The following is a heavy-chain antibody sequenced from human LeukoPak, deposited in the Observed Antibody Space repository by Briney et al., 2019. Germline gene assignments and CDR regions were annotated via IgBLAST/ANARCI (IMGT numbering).Heavy chain of an antibody. CDR1: GGTFSSYA. CDR2: IIPIFGTA. J-gene: IGHJ4*02. D-gene: IGHD2/OR15-2a*01. CDR3: ARAGHPAAGLLLVDY. Sequence: ASVKVSCKASGGTFSSYAISWVRQAPGQGLEWMGGIIPIFGTANYAQKFQGRVTITTDESTSTAYMELSSLRSEDTAVYYCARAGHPAAGLLLVDYWGQGTLVTVSS. V-gene: IGHV1-69*05.